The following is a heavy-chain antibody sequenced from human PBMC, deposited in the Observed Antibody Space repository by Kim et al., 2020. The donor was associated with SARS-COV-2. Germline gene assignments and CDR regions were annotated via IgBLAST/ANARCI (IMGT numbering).Heavy chain of an antibody. CDR1: GFTFSEYW. Sequence: GGSLRLSCAASGFTFSEYWMSWVRQAPGKRLECVANIKPDGSEEYYVDSVKGRFTISRDNAKNSLFLQMNSLRAEDTALYYCVRGHWQLELWGQGTLVTVSS. CDR2: IKPDGSEE. V-gene: IGHV3-7*02. J-gene: IGHJ5*02. CDR3: VRGHWQLEL. D-gene: IGHD3-3*02.